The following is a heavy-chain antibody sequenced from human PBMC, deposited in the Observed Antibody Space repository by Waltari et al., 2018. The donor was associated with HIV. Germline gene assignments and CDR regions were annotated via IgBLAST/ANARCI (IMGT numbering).Heavy chain of an antibody. D-gene: IGHD2-21*02. Sequence: EVQLVESGGGLVKPGVSLRLSCAAYGFTFTNAWMSWVRQAPGKGLEWVGRVKSETDGGTTDYAAPVKGRFTISRDDSKNTLYLQMNSLKTEDTAVYYCTTGDIVVVTDYWGQGTLVTVSS. J-gene: IGHJ4*02. CDR1: GFTFTNAW. V-gene: IGHV3-15*01. CDR3: TTGDIVVVTDY. CDR2: VKSETDGGTT.